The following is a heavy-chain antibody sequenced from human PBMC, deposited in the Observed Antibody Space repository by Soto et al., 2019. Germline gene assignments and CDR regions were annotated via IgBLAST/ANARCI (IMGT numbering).Heavy chain of an antibody. CDR3: ARGYDTALAPIF. D-gene: IGHD5-18*01. J-gene: IGHJ4*02. CDR2: INHLTTT. V-gene: IGHV4-34*01. CDR1: GGSFSSYH. Sequence: SETLSLTCAVYGGSFSSYHWSWIRQTPGKGLEWIGEINHLTTTNYNPSPKSRVIISLDTPKNQFSLKLSSVTAADTAVYYCARGYDTALAPIFWGQGILVTVSS.